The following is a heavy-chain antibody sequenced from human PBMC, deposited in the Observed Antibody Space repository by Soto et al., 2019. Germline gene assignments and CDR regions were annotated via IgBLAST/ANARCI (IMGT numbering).Heavy chain of an antibody. Sequence: ASVKVSCKASGYIFTSYVIHWVRQAPGQRLEWMGWINAGNGNTKYSQKFQGRVTITSDTSASTAYMELSSLRSEDTAVYYCVRGNNYFDPWGQGMLVTVSS. CDR3: VRGNNYFDP. CDR1: GYIFTSYV. J-gene: IGHJ5*02. V-gene: IGHV1-3*01. CDR2: INAGNGNT.